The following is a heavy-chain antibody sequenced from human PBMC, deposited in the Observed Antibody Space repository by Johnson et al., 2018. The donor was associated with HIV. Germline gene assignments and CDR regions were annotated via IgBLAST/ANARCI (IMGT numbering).Heavy chain of an antibody. CDR2: IKQDGGEM. V-gene: IGHV3-7*05. CDR1: GFSFSTYW. J-gene: IGHJ3*02. Sequence: VQLVESGGGLVQPGGSLRLSCVGSGFSFSTYWMSWVRQAPGKGLEWVAKIKQDGGEMYYVDSVKGGFTISRDNAKNSLYLQMNNLRVEDTAVYYCARVGDFWSGPRRYDAFDIWGQGTLVTVSS. D-gene: IGHD3-3*01. CDR3: ARVGDFWSGPRRYDAFDI.